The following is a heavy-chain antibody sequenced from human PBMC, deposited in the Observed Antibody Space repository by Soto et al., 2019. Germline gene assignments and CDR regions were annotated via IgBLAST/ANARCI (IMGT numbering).Heavy chain of an antibody. V-gene: IGHV3-23*01. CDR1: GFTFSTYA. D-gene: IGHD2-15*01. Sequence: VHLLESGGGLVQPGGSLRLSCAASGFTFSTYAMSWVRQAPGKGLDWVSGISGSGSSTYYADSVKGRFTVSRDNAKNTLYLQMNNLRAEDTAVYYCAKAGGDCSGGTCYSGQGDHWGQGTLVTVSS. J-gene: IGHJ4*02. CDR3: AKAGGDCSGGTCYSGQGDH. CDR2: ISGSGSST.